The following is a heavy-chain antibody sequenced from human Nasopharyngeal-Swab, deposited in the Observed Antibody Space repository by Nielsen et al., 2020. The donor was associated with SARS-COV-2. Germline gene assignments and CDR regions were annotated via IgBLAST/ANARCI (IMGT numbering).Heavy chain of an antibody. CDR3: AREEQSFDY. V-gene: IGHV4-59*12. Sequence: SETLSLTCTVSGGSISSYYWSWIRQPPGKGLEWIGYIYYSGSTNYNPSLKSRVTISVDTSRNQFSLKLSSVTAADTAVYYCAREEQSFDYWGQGTLVTVSS. CDR1: GGSISSYY. J-gene: IGHJ4*02. CDR2: IYYSGST. D-gene: IGHD1-26*01.